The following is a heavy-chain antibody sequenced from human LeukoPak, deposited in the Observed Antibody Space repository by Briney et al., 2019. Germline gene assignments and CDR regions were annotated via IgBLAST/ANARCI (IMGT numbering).Heavy chain of an antibody. CDR2: IYSGGST. D-gene: IGHD1-1*01. CDR3: ARGPAGYN. J-gene: IGHJ4*02. V-gene: IGHV3-53*01. CDR1: GFTVSSNH. Sequence: GGSLRLCCAASGFTVSSNHMSWVRQAPGKGLEWVSVIYSGGSTDYADSVKGRFTISRDNLKNTLYLQMNSLRAEDTAVYYCARGPAGYNWGQGTLVTFSS.